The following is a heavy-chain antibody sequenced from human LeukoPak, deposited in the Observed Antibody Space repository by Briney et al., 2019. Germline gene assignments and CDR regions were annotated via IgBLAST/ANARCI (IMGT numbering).Heavy chain of an antibody. CDR1: VFTFSSYA. CDR2: ISGSGGST. V-gene: IGHV3-23*01. CDR3: AKEARDSSWYVGWFDP. J-gene: IGHJ5*02. D-gene: IGHD6-13*01. Sequence: GGSLRLSCASSVFTFSSYAMSWVRQAPGKGLEWVSAISGSGGSTYYADSVKGRFTISRDNSKNTLYLQMNSLRAEDTAVYYCAKEARDSSWYVGWFDPWGQGTLVTVSS.